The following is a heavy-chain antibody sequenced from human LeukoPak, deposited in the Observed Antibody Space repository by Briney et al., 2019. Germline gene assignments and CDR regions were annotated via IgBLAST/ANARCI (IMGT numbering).Heavy chain of an antibody. CDR3: VRDGSSWGNFDY. CDR2: ISSSGITI. D-gene: IGHD7-27*01. CDR1: GFIFSDYY. J-gene: IGHJ4*02. V-gene: IGHV3-11*04. Sequence: PGGSLRLSCAASGFIFSDYYMSWIRQAPGKGLEWVSYISSSGITIYYADSVKGRSTISRDNAKNSLYLQMNSLRTEDTAVYYCVRDGSSWGNFDYWGQGTLVSVSS.